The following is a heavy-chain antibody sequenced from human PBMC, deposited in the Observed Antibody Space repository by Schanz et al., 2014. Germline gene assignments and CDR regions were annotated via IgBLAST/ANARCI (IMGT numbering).Heavy chain of an antibody. CDR3: ARDLISSGWYG. D-gene: IGHD6-19*01. J-gene: IGHJ4*02. Sequence: EVQLVQSGGGLVQPGGSLRLSCAGSGFTFSSYAMNWVRQAPGKGLEWVSVISGSGDDTYYADSVKGRFTISRDNSKNTLYLQMNSLRVEDTAVYYCARDLISSGWYGWGQGTLVTVSS. CDR2: ISGSGDDT. V-gene: IGHV3-23*04. CDR1: GFTFSSYA.